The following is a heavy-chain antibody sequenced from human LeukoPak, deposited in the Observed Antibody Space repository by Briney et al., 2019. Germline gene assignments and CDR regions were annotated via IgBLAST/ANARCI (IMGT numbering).Heavy chain of an antibody. CDR3: ARRVYSSSWYSWFDP. J-gene: IGHJ5*02. CDR2: IIPIFGTA. D-gene: IGHD6-13*01. CDR1: GGTFSSYA. Sequence: GASVKVSCKASGGTFSSYAISWVRQAPGQGLEWMGEIIPIFGTANYAQKFQGRVTITADESTSTAYMELSSLRSEDTAVYYCARRVYSSSWYSWFDPWGQGTLVTVSS. V-gene: IGHV1-69*13.